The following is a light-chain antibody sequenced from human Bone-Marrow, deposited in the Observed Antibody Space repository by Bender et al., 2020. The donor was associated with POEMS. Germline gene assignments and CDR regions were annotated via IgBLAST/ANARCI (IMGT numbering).Light chain of an antibody. V-gene: IGLV2-23*02. CDR1: SSDVGTYNL. J-gene: IGLJ1*01. CDR2: EVT. Sequence: QSALTQPASVSGSPGQSITISCTGTSSDVGTYNLVSWYQQHPGKAPKLMIYEVTKRPSGVSNRFSGSKSGNTASLIISGLQAEDEADYYCSSHAGSNSYVFGSGTKVTVL. CDR3: SSHAGSNSYV.